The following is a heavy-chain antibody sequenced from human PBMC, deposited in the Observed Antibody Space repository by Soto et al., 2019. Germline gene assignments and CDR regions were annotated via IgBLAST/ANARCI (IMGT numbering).Heavy chain of an antibody. D-gene: IGHD3-3*01. CDR3: ARVSDFWSGYPHLIDY. CDR1: GGSFSGYY. J-gene: IGHJ4*02. Sequence: PSETLSLTCAVYGGSFSGYYWSWIRQPPGKGLEWIGEINHSGSTNYNPSLKSRVTISVDTSKNQFSLKLSSVTAADTAVYYCARVSDFWSGYPHLIDYWGQGTLVTVSS. CDR2: INHSGST. V-gene: IGHV4-34*01.